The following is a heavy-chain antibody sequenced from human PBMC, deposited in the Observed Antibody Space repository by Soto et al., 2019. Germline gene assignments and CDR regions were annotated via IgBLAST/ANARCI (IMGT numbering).Heavy chain of an antibody. CDR3: AKDPKDLLWFGEPSGFAP. Sequence: PGGSLRLSCAASGFTFSSYAMSWVRQAPGKGLEWVSAISGSGGSTYYADSVKGRFTISRDNSKNTLYLQMNSLRAEDTAVYYFAKDPKDLLWFGEPSGFAPGGQGTLVTVSP. V-gene: IGHV3-23*01. CDR1: GFTFSSYA. CDR2: ISGSGGST. J-gene: IGHJ5*02. D-gene: IGHD3-10*01.